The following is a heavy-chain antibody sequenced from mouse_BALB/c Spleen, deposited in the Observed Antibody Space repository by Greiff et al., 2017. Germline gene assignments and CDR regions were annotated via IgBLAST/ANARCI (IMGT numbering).Heavy chain of an antibody. V-gene: IGHV5-6-5*01. CDR2: ISSGGST. Sequence: EVKLVESGGGLVKPGGSLKLSCAASGFTFSSYAMSWVRQTPEKRLEWVASISSGGSTYYPDSVKGRFTISRDNARNILYLQMSSLRSEDTAMYYCARGGYYYGSSFDYWGQGTTLTVSS. J-gene: IGHJ2*01. D-gene: IGHD1-1*01. CDR3: ARGGYYYGSSFDY. CDR1: GFTFSSYA.